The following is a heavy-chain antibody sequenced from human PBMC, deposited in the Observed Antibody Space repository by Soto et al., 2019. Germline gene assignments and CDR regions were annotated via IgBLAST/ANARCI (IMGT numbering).Heavy chain of an antibody. CDR2: ISSNGGST. Sequence: SGGSLRLSCSASGFTFSSYAMHWVRQAPGKGLEYVSAISSNGGSTYYADSVKGRFTISRDNSKNTLYLQMSSLRAEDTAVYYCVNFGTPGIAVAGPPTPMAFDIWGQGTMVTVSS. CDR1: GFTFSSYA. D-gene: IGHD6-19*01. CDR3: VNFGTPGIAVAGPPTPMAFDI. J-gene: IGHJ3*02. V-gene: IGHV3-64D*08.